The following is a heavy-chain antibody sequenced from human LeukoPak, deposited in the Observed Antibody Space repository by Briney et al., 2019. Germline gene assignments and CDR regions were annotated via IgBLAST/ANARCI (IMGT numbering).Heavy chain of an antibody. J-gene: IGHJ4*02. CDR3: AKSMGIAGYFDY. D-gene: IGHD7-27*01. CDR2: IWHDGSNK. Sequence: GGSLRLSCAASGFTFSSYGMHWVRQAPGKGLEWVAVIWHDGSNKNFADSVKGRFTISRDNSKNTLYLQMNSLRAEDTAIYYCAKSMGIAGYFDYWGQGTLVTASS. V-gene: IGHV3-33*06. CDR1: GFTFSSYG.